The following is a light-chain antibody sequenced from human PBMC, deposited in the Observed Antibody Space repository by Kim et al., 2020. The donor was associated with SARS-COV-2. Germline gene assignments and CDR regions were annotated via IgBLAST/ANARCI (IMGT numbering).Light chain of an antibody. Sequence: YVGDRVTITCQASQDISKYLNWYQQKPGKAPELLIYDSSTLETGVPSRFRGNGSGTHYTFTITSLQPEDIATYYCQQYDNLPPLTFGGGTKVDIK. CDR2: DSS. J-gene: IGKJ4*01. CDR1: QDISKY. V-gene: IGKV1-33*01. CDR3: QQYDNLPPLT.